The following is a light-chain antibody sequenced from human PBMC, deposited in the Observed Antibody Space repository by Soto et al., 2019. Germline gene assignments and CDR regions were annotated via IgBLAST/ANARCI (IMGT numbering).Light chain of an antibody. Sequence: QSVLTKPPSWSAAPGQKVPISCSGSSSNIGNNYVSWYQQVPGTAPKLLIYDNNKRPSGNPDRFSGSKSGTSATLGISGLQTGDEADYYCGTWDSSLSVHVFGTGTKVTVL. CDR3: GTWDSSLSVHV. J-gene: IGLJ1*01. CDR1: SSNIGNNY. V-gene: IGLV1-51*01. CDR2: DNN.